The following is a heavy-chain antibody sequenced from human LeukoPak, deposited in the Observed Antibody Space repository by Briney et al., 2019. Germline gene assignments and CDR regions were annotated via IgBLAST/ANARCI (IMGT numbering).Heavy chain of an antibody. CDR1: GYSFTSYW. D-gene: IGHD6-13*01. CDR3: ARSPLAAAGDY. CDR2: IYPGDSDT. V-gene: IGHV5-51*01. Sequence: GESLKISCKGSGYSFTSYWIVWVRQMPGKGLEWMVIIYPGDSDTRYSPSFQGQVTISADKSISTAYLQWSSLKASDTAMYYRARSPLAAAGDYWGQGTLVTVSS. J-gene: IGHJ4*02.